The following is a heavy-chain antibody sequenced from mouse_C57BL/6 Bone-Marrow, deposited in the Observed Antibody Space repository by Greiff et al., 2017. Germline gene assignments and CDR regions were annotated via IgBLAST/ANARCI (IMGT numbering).Heavy chain of an antibody. V-gene: IGHV1-82*01. D-gene: IGHD1-1*01. J-gene: IGHJ2*01. Sequence: VQLQQSGPELVKPGASVKISCKASGYAFSSSWMNWVKQRPGKGLEWIGRIYPGDGDTNYNGKFKGKATLTADKSSSTAYMQLSSLTSEDSAVYFCARYPYYYGSSYLYFDYWGQGTTLTFSS. CDR1: GYAFSSSW. CDR2: IYPGDGDT. CDR3: ARYPYYYGSSYLYFDY.